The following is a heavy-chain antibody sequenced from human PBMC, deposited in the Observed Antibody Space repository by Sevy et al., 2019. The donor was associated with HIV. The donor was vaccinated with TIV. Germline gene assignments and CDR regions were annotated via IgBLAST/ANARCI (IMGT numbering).Heavy chain of an antibody. J-gene: IGHJ6*02. CDR2: INTNTGNP. Sequence: ASVKVSCKASGYTFTSYAMNWVRQAPGQELEWIGWINTNTGNPTYAQGFTGRFVFSLDTSVSTAYLQISSLKAEDTAVYYCASLVLGSYYYYGMDVWGQGTTVTVSS. CDR1: GYTFTSYA. CDR3: ASLVLGSYYYYGMDV. D-gene: IGHD7-27*01. V-gene: IGHV7-4-1*02.